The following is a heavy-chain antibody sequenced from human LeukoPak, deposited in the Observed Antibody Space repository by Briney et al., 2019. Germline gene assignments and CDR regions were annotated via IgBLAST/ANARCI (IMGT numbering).Heavy chain of an antibody. J-gene: IGHJ6*03. CDR2: IYSGGRT. CDR1: EFSVGSNY. V-gene: IGHV3-66*01. Sequence: GGSLRLSCAASEFSVGSNYMTWVRQAPGKGLEWVSLIYSGGRTYYAHSVPGRFTISRDNAKNTLYLQMNSLRAEDTALYYCARVARGDYYYYYMDVWGKGTTVTVSS. CDR3: ARVARGDYYYYYMDV. D-gene: IGHD3-10*01.